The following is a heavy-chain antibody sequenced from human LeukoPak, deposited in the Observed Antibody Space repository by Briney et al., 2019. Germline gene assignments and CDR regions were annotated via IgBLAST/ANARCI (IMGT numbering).Heavy chain of an antibody. Sequence: PSETLSLTCTVSGGSISGYCWSWIRQPAGKGLEWIGRIYTSGNTNYNPSLKSRLTMSVDTSKNQFSLKLSSVTAADTAVYYCARQSDSSGYYYLGAFDFWGQGTMVTVSS. J-gene: IGHJ3*01. V-gene: IGHV4-4*07. CDR3: ARQSDSSGYYYLGAFDF. D-gene: IGHD3-22*01. CDR2: IYTSGNT. CDR1: GGSISGYC.